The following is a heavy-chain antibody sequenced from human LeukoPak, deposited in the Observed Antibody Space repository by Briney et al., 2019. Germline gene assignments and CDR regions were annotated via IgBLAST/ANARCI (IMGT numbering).Heavy chain of an antibody. CDR1: GFTFSSYE. CDR2: ISSSGSTI. CDR3: ARAPSRLHYGSGSFFS. J-gene: IGHJ5*02. Sequence: GGSLRLSCAASGFTFSSYEMNWGRQAPGKGLEWVSYISSSGSTIYYADSVKGRFTISRDNAKNSLYLQMNSLKAEDTAVYYCARAPSRLHYGSGSFFSWGQGTLVTVSS. V-gene: IGHV3-48*03. D-gene: IGHD3-10*01.